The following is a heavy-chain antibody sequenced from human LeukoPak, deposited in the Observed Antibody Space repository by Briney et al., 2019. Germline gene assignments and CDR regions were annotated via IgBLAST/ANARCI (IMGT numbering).Heavy chain of an antibody. Sequence: GGSLRLSCAASGFTLSGYWMYWVRQAPGKGLVWVSRINNDGSSTRHADSVKGRFTMSRDNAKNTLFLQMNGLRGEDTALYYCARGGGSSYVAFEFWGQGTLVTVSS. CDR1: GFTLSGYW. CDR2: INNDGSST. D-gene: IGHD5-18*01. V-gene: IGHV3-74*01. CDR3: ARGGGSSYVAFEF. J-gene: IGHJ4*02.